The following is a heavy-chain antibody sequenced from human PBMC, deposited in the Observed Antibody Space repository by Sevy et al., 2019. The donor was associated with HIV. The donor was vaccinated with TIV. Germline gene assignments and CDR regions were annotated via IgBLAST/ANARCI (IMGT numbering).Heavy chain of an antibody. Sequence: GGSPRLSCAASGFTFSSYAMSWVRQAPGKGLEWVSTIRGSGGSTYYADSVKGRFTISRDNSKNTLSLQMNSLRAEDTAVYFCAKGNNYYYDSSGYFDYWGQGTLVTVSS. CDR3: AKGNNYYYDSSGYFDY. J-gene: IGHJ4*02. V-gene: IGHV3-23*01. D-gene: IGHD3-22*01. CDR2: IRGSGGST. CDR1: GFTFSSYA.